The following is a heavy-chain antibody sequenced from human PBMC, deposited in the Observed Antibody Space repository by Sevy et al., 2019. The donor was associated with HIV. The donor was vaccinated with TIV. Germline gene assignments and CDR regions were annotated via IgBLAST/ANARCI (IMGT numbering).Heavy chain of an antibody. Sequence: SETLSLTCTVSGGSITSLYWNWIRQPPGKGLEWIANIYYNGHINYNPSLKSRVTLSLDTSKNQFSQRLSSVTAADTAMYYCAGENAWGRGYSWGQGTLSPSPQ. CDR2: IYYNGHI. J-gene: IGHJ4*02. D-gene: IGHD1-26*01. CDR3: AGENAWGRGYS. CDR1: GGSITSLY. V-gene: IGHV4-59*08.